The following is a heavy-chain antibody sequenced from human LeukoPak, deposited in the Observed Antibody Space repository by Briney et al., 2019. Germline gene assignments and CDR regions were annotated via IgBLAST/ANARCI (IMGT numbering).Heavy chain of an antibody. J-gene: IGHJ6*03. CDR3: AKGGIKDYYYMDV. CDR2: ISGSGGST. V-gene: IGHV3-23*01. CDR1: GFTFSSYA. D-gene: IGHD3-10*01. Sequence: GGSLRLSCAASGFTFSSYAMSWVRQAPGKGLEWVSAISGSGGSTYYADSVKGRFTISRDNSKNTLYLQTNSLRAEDTAVYYCAKGGIKDYYYMDVWGKGTTVTVSS.